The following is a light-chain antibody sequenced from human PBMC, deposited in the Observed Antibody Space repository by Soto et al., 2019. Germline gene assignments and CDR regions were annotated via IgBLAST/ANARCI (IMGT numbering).Light chain of an antibody. CDR1: QSVSSY. V-gene: IGKV3-11*01. CDR3: QQRSNWLFT. J-gene: IGKJ3*01. CDR2: DAS. Sequence: EIVLTQSPATLSLSPGERATLSCRASQSVSSYLAWYQQKPGQAPRLLIYDASNRATGIPARFSGSGAGTDFSLNISSLEPEDFAVYYCQQRSNWLFTFGPGTKVYIK.